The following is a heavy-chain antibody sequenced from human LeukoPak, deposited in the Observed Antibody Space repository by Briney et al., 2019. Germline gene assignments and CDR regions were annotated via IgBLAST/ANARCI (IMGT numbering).Heavy chain of an antibody. CDR1: GGSISTTNW. J-gene: IGHJ4*02. D-gene: IGHD4-17*01. V-gene: IGHV4-4*02. CDR2: VHLSGRT. CDR3: ARSGYGDYRPFDY. Sequence: PSETLSLTCGVSGGSISTTNWWTWVRQPPGEGLEWIGEVHLSGRTHYNPSLKSRVTISVDTPKNQFSLKLSSVTAADTAVYYCARSGYGDYRPFDYWGQGTLVTVSS.